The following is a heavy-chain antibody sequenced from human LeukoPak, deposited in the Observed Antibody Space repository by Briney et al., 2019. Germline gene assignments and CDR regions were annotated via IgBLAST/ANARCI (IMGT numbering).Heavy chain of an antibody. V-gene: IGHV2-5*08. J-gene: IGHJ4*02. CDR3: AHSNYPTFDY. CDR1: GFSLSTSGMC. Sequence: SGPTLVNPTQTLTLTCTFSGFSLSTSGMCVSWIRQPPGKALEWLALIFWDDDKRYSPSLKSRLTTAKDTSKTQVVLTMTAMDPVDTATYYCAHSNYPTFDYWGQGTLVTVSS. CDR2: IFWDDDK. D-gene: IGHD4-11*01.